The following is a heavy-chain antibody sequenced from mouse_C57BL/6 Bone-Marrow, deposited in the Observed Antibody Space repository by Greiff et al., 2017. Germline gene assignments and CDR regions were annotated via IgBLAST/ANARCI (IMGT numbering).Heavy chain of an antibody. D-gene: IGHD2-13*01. Sequence: QVQLQQSGPELVRPGASVKISCKAPGYTFTSHWMQWVRQRPGQGLEWIGEIFPGSGSTYYNEKFKGKATLTVDTSSSTAYMQLSSLTSEDSAVYYCTRWGLLRRRGDYWGQGTTLTVSS. CDR2: IFPGSGST. CDR3: TRWGLLRRRGDY. V-gene: IGHV1-56*01. CDR1: GYTFTSHW. J-gene: IGHJ2*01.